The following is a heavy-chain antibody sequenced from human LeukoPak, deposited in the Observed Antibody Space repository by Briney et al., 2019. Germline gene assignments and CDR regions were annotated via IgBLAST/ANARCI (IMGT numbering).Heavy chain of an antibody. CDR2: IYYTGST. CDR3: ARYTSGGLDY. D-gene: IGHD6-19*01. J-gene: IGHJ4*02. Sequence: KASGTLSLTCIVSGGSISSYYWSWIRQPPGEGLEYIGHIYYTGSTSYNPSLRSRVTISVDTSKNQFSLRLSSVTAADTAVYYCARYTSGGLDYWGQGALVTVSS. V-gene: IGHV4-59*08. CDR1: GGSISSYY.